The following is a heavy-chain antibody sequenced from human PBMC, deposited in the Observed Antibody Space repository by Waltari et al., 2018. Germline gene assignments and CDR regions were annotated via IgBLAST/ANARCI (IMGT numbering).Heavy chain of an antibody. J-gene: IGHJ2*01. CDR3: ARGAGIAVATRDWYFDL. D-gene: IGHD6-19*01. V-gene: IGHV1-69*05. CDR2: IIPIFGTA. Sequence: QVQLVQSGAEVKKPGSSVKVSCKASGGTFSSYAISWVRQAPGQGLEWMGGIIPIFGTANYAQKFQGRVTITTDESTSTAYMELSSLRSEDTAVYYCARGAGIAVATRDWYFDLLGRGTLVTVSS. CDR1: GGTFSSYA.